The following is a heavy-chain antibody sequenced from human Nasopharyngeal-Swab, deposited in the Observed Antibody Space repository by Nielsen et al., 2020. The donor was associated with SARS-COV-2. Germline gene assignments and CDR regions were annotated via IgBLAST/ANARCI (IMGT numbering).Heavy chain of an antibody. Sequence: WVRQAPGQGLEWMGGIIPIFGTANYAQKFQGRVTITADKSTSTAYMELSSLRSEDTAVYYCARDENYYDSSGYYLVRAAFDIWGQGIMVTVSS. CDR2: IIPIFGTA. V-gene: IGHV1-69*06. J-gene: IGHJ3*02. CDR3: ARDENYYDSSGYYLVRAAFDI. D-gene: IGHD3-22*01.